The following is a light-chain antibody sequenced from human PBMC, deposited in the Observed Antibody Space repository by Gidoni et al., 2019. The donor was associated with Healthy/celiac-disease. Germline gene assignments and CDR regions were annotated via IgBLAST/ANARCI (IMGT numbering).Light chain of an antibody. Sequence: DIQLTQSPSSLSASVGDRVTITCRASQGISSYLAWYQQKPGKAPKLLIYSASTWQSGVPARFSGRGSGTEFSLTISSLQPDDFATYYCQQLNSYPRLTFGPGTKVDIK. CDR2: SAS. CDR3: QQLNSYPRLT. V-gene: IGKV1-9*01. CDR1: QGISSY. J-gene: IGKJ3*01.